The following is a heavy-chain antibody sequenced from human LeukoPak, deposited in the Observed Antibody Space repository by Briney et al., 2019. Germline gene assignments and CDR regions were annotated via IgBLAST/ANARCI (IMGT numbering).Heavy chain of an antibody. CDR2: ISAYNGNT. D-gene: IGHD2-2*01. J-gene: IGHJ4*02. CDR1: GYTFTSYG. CDR3: ARGPLYCSSTSCYAAYFDY. V-gene: IGHV1-18*01. Sequence: AASVKVSCKASGYTFTSYGISWVRQAPGQGPEWMGWISAYNGNTNYAQKLQGRVTMTTDTSTSTAYMELRSLRSDDTAVYYCARGPLYCSSTSCYAAYFDYWGQGTLVTVSS.